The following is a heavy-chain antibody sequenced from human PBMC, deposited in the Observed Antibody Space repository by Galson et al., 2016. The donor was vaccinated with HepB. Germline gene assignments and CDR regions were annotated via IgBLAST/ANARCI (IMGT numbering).Heavy chain of an antibody. CDR2: INHRGDT. V-gene: IGHV4-34*01. Sequence: SETLSLTCAVYGESFSGYYWNWIRQPPGKGLGWIGEINHRGDTNYNPSLKSRIPVSVDMSRNQFSLRLKSVTAADTSAYYCARSFNPMGSGQNWFDAWGQGTLGTVPS. D-gene: IGHD2-15*01. J-gene: IGHJ5*02. CDR3: ARSFNPMGSGQNWFDA. CDR1: GESFSGYY.